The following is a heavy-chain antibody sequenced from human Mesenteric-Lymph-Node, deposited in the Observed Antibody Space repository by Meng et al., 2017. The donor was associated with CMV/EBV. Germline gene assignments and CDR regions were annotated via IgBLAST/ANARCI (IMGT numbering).Heavy chain of an antibody. V-gene: IGHV4-39*07. Sequence: SETLSLTCTVSGGSISSSSHYWGWIRQSPGRGLEWIGSIYYIGSTYYNPSLKSRVTISVDRSKNHFSLELSSVTAADTAVYYCARGSGTTVRARYYYYGMDVWGQGTTVTVSS. CDR2: IYYIGST. CDR1: GGSISSSSHY. J-gene: IGHJ6*02. D-gene: IGHD4-17*01. CDR3: ARGSGTTVRARYYYYGMDV.